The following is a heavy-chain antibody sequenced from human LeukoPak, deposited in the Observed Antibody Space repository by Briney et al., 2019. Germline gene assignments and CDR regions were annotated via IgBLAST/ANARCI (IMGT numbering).Heavy chain of an antibody. V-gene: IGHV3-48*03. CDR2: ISGSGSTI. D-gene: IGHD6-19*01. CDR1: GFTFSSYE. Sequence: GGSLRLSCAASGFTFSSYEMNWVRQAPGKGLEWVSYISGSGSTIYYADSVKGRFTISRDDAKNSLYLQMNSLRAEDTAVYFCARSRYSSGWCRFDYWGQGTLVTVSS. J-gene: IGHJ4*02. CDR3: ARSRYSSGWCRFDY.